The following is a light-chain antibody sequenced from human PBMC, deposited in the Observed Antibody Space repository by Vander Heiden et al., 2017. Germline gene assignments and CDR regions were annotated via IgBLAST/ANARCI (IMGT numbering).Light chain of an antibody. J-gene: IGKJ1*01. CDR1: QGISGIS. V-gene: IGKV3-20*01. Sequence: EVVLTQSPATLSVSQGERATLSCRARQGISGISLAWYQQKPGQPPRLLIYAVSSRAPGIPDRFSGSGSGTDFTLTISRLEPEDYAVYYCQQYGTSPRTFGQRTKVEIK. CDR3: QQYGTSPRT. CDR2: AVS.